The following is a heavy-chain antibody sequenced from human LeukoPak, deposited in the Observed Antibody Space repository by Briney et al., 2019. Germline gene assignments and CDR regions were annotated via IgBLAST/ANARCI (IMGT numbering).Heavy chain of an antibody. CDR3: AKAIDEQQLVSYYYYGMDV. V-gene: IGHV3-30*18. J-gene: IGHJ6*02. D-gene: IGHD6-6*01. Sequence: PGRSLRLSCAASGFTFSSYGMHWVRQAPGKGLEWVAVISYDGSNKYYADSVKGRFTISRDNSKNTLHLQMNSLRAEDTAVYYCAKAIDEQQLVSYYYYGMDVWGQGTTVTVSS. CDR1: GFTFSSYG. CDR2: ISYDGSNK.